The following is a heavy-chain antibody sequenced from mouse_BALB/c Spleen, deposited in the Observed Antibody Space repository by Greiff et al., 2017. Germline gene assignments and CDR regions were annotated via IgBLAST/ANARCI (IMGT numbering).Heavy chain of an antibody. CDR1: GFTFSSYG. Sequence: EVKLVESGGDLVKPGGSLKLSCAASGFTFSSYGMSWVRQTPDKRLEWVATISSGGSYTYYPDSVKGRFTISRDNAKNTLYLQMSSLKSEDTAMYYCARGTYYYGSSYYAMDYWGQGTSVTVSS. CDR2: ISSGGSYT. D-gene: IGHD1-1*01. CDR3: ARGTYYYGSSYYAMDY. J-gene: IGHJ4*01. V-gene: IGHV5-6*01.